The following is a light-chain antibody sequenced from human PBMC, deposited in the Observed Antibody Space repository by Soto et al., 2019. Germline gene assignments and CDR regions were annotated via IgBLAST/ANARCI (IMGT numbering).Light chain of an antibody. Sequence: PGARVTLSCRATQSVASAYLAWYQQKPGQAPRLLIYGTSSRAAGIPDRFSGSGSGTDFTLTISRLEPEDFAVYYCQQYATSRWTFGQGTKVEI. CDR3: QQYATSRWT. V-gene: IGKV3-20*01. J-gene: IGKJ1*01. CDR1: QSVASAY. CDR2: GTS.